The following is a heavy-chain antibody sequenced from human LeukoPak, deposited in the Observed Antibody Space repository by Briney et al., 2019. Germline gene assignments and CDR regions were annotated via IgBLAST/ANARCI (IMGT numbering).Heavy chain of an antibody. Sequence: GGSLRLSCAASGFTFSSYAMHWVRQAPGKGLEWVAVISYDGSNRYYADSVKGRFTISRDNSKNTLYLQMNSLRAEDTAVYYCARDWSCSGGSCNWFDPWGQGTLVTVSS. CDR1: GFTFSSYA. V-gene: IGHV3-30*04. D-gene: IGHD2-15*01. CDR3: ARDWSCSGGSCNWFDP. CDR2: ISYDGSNR. J-gene: IGHJ5*02.